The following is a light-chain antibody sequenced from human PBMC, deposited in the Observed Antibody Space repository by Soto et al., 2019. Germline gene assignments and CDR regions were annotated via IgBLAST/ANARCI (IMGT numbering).Light chain of an antibody. CDR1: QSVSSNY. Sequence: EIVLTQSPGTLSLSPGERATLSCRASQSVSSNYLAWYQQKSGQAPRLLIYAASSRATGIPDRFSGSGSGTDFTLTISRLEPEDFAVYYCQQYGNSPTYTFGQGTKLEIK. CDR2: AAS. CDR3: QQYGNSPTYT. V-gene: IGKV3-20*01. J-gene: IGKJ2*01.